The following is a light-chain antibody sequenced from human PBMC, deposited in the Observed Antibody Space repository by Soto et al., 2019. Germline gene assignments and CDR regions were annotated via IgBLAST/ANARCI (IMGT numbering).Light chain of an antibody. CDR2: GAS. J-gene: IGKJ1*01. Sequence: ETVLTQSPATLSVSPGGRATLSCRASQSISDTLAWYQQKPGQAPRLLIHGASTRAPGFPDRFSGSGSGTDFTLTISRLVPEDFAVYSCQKYATSPWTCGQGTKVDIK. CDR3: QKYATSPWT. CDR1: QSISDT. V-gene: IGKV3-20*01.